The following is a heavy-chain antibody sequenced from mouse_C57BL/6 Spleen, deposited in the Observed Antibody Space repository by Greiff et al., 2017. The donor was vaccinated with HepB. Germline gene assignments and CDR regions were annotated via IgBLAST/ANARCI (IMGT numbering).Heavy chain of an antibody. CDR2: INYDGSST. D-gene: IGHD1-1*01. CDR3: ARGGIYYYGSSLYAMDY. Sequence: VQLKESEGGLVQPGSSMKLSCTASGFTFSDYYMAWVRQVPEKGLEWVANINYDGSSTYYLDSLKSRFIISRDNAKNILYLQLRSLKSEDTATYYCARGGIYYYGSSLYAMDYWGQGTSVTVSS. CDR1: GFTFSDYY. V-gene: IGHV5-16*01. J-gene: IGHJ4*01.